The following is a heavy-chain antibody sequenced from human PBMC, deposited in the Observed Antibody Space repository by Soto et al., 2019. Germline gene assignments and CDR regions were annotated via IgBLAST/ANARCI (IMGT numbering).Heavy chain of an antibody. CDR1: GFTFGDSY. CDR2: MSPGSRYP. V-gene: IGHV3-11*06. Sequence: GGSLRLSCAVSGFTFGDSYISWIRQAPWKGLEWLSYMSPGSRYPAYADSVKGRFTVSRDNAKRSLFLQMTSLTAEDTAIYYCVRGGGGGLFDPCGQGTMVPVSP. CDR3: VRGGGGGLFDP. D-gene: IGHD2-15*01. J-gene: IGHJ5*02.